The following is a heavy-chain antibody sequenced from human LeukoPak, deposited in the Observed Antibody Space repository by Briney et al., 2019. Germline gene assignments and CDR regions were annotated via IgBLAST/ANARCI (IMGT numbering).Heavy chain of an antibody. CDR1: GLSVSGNY. J-gene: IGHJ4*02. Sequence: GGSLRLSCAASGLSVSGNYMTWVRQAPGKGLDWVSIIYPNGRTYYADSVKGRFTISRDNSKNTLNLQMNSLRVEDTAVYYCARAWTGDYWGQGTLVTVSS. CDR3: ARAWTGDY. V-gene: IGHV3-53*01. CDR2: IYPNGRT. D-gene: IGHD3/OR15-3a*01.